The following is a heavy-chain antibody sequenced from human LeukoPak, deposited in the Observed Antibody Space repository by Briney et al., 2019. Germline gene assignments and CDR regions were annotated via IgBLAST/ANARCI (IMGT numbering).Heavy chain of an antibody. CDR1: GCTFSGHW. CDR2: MNQGGSDK. V-gene: IGHV3-7*01. D-gene: IGHD1-14*01. Sequence: GGSLRLSCAASGCTFSGHWMSWVRQAPGKGLEWVANMNQGGSDKYYVDSVKGRFTISRDNANNLLYLQMNSLRGEDTAVYYCTRDRSRAEDDWGQGTLVTVS. J-gene: IGHJ4*02. CDR3: TRDRSRAEDD.